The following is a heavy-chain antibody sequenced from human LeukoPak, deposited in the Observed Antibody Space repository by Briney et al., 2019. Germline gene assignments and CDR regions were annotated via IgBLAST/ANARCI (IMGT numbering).Heavy chain of an antibody. CDR3: ARGSSGWYTTSWFDP. D-gene: IGHD6-19*01. CDR1: GYTFTGYY. Sequence: ASVKVSCKASGYTFTGYYMHWVRRAPGQGLEWMGWINPNSGGTNYAQKFQGRVTMTRDTSISTAYMELSRLRSDDTAVYYCARGSSGWYTTSWFDPWGQGTLVTVSS. CDR2: INPNSGGT. V-gene: IGHV1-2*02. J-gene: IGHJ5*02.